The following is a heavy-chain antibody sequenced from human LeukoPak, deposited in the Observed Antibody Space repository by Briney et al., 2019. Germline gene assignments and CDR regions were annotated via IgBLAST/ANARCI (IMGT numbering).Heavy chain of an antibody. D-gene: IGHD6-19*01. CDR1: GGTFSSYA. CDR2: IIPIFGTA. Sequence: SVKVSCKASGGTFSSYAISWVRQAPGQGLEWMGRIIPIFGTANYAQKFQGRVTITTDESTSTAYMELSSLRSEGTAVYYCTKTGIAVAGGAEYFQHWGQGPLVTVSS. J-gene: IGHJ1*01. CDR3: TKTGIAVAGGAEYFQH. V-gene: IGHV1-69*05.